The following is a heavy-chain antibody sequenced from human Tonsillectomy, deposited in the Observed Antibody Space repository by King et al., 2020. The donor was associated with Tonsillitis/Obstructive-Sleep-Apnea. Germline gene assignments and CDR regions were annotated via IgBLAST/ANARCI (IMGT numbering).Heavy chain of an antibody. D-gene: IGHD2-2*01. CDR2: ISSYNGNT. J-gene: IGHJ4*02. Sequence: QLVQSGAEVKNPGASVRVSCKAPGYSITTHGISWVRQAPGQGLEWMGWISSYNGNTKYAEKVQGRVTMTTDTSTNTAYMELRSLRCDDTAVYYCASGAASQLPPDYWGQGTLVTVSS. V-gene: IGHV1-18*01. CDR1: GYSITTHG. CDR3: ASGAASQLPPDY.